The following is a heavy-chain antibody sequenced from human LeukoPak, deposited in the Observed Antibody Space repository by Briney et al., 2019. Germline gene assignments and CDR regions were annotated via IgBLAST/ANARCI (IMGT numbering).Heavy chain of an antibody. CDR3: ARGATSYYDIC. J-gene: IGHJ4*02. Sequence: PSETLSLTCTVSGGSISSYYWGWIRQPPGKGLEWIGSIYLSGSTFYNPSLKSRVTISLDTSNNQFSLKLSSVSVADTAVYYCARGATSYYDICGGQGTLVTVSS. V-gene: IGHV4-38-2*02. CDR2: IYLSGST. CDR1: GGSISSYY. D-gene: IGHD3/OR15-3a*01.